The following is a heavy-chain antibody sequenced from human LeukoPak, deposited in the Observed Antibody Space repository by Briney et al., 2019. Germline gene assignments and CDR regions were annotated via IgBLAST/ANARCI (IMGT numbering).Heavy chain of an antibody. CDR2: ISWNSGSI. D-gene: IGHD3-10*01. Sequence: GGSLRLSCAASGFTFDDYAMHWVRQAPGKGLEWVSGISWNSGSIGDADSVKGRFTISRDNAKNSLYLQMNSLRAEDTALYYCAKANYYRNYFDYWGQGTLVTVSS. J-gene: IGHJ4*02. CDR1: GFTFDDYA. CDR3: AKANYYRNYFDY. V-gene: IGHV3-9*01.